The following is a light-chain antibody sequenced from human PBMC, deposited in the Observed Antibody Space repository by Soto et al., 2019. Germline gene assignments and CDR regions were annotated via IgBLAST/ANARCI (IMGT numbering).Light chain of an antibody. J-gene: IGLJ3*02. CDR2: KSN. CDR1: SSNIGRSY. CDR3: AVWDDSLIGRL. Sequence: QSVLTQPPSASGIPGQRVTISCSGSSSNIGRSYVYWYQQLPGTAPKLLIYKSNLRPSGVPDRFSGSKSGTSASLAISGLRSEDEADYYCAVWDDSLIGRLFGGGTQLTVL. V-gene: IGLV1-47*01.